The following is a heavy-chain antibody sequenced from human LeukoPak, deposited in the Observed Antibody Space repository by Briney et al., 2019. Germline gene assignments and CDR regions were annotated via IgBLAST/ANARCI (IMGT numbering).Heavy chain of an antibody. D-gene: IGHD6-13*01. J-gene: IGHJ4*02. CDR2: IYYSGST. Sequence: SETLSLTCTVSGGSISSYYWSWIRQPPGKGLEWIGYIYYSGSTNYNPSLKSRVTISVDTSKNQFSLTLSSVTAADTAVYYCARRSRAAAGTQLFDYWGQGTLVTVSS. CDR1: GGSISSYY. V-gene: IGHV4-59*08. CDR3: ARRSRAAAGTQLFDY.